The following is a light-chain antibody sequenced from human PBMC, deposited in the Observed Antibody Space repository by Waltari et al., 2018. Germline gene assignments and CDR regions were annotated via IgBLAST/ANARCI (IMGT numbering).Light chain of an antibody. V-gene: IGKV1-12*01. CDR3: QQGNNFPPT. CDR2: AAS. CDR1: QGISNH. Sequence: DIQMPQSPSSVSASVGDRVTITCRASQGISNHLAWYQQKPGKAPKFLIYAASTLQSGVPSRFSGSGSGTEFTLTISDLQPEDFATYFCQQGNNFPPTFGQGTEVEI. J-gene: IGKJ1*01.